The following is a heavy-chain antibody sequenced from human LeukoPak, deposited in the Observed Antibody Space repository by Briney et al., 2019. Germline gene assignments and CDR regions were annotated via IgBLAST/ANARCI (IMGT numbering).Heavy chain of an antibody. V-gene: IGHV3-21*01. Sequence: PGGSLRLSCAASGFTFSNYNMNWVRQAPGKGLEWVSFISSSGSYIHFADSVNGRFTISRDNAKNSLFLQMNSLRAEDTGLYYCARATTAKRGSEGYWGRGTLVTVSS. J-gene: IGHJ4*02. CDR3: ARATTAKRGSEGY. CDR1: GFTFSNYN. D-gene: IGHD4-11*01. CDR2: ISSSGSYI.